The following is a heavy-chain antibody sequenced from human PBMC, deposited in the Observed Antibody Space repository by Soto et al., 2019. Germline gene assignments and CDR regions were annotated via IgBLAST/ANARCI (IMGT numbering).Heavy chain of an antibody. CDR1: GFTFSSYA. Sequence: QVQLVESGGGVVQPGRSLRLSCAASGFTFSSYAMHWVRQAPGKGLEWVAVISYDGSNKYYADSVKGRFTISRDNSKNTLYLQMNSLIAEDTAVYYCASLEGGPRWELLPVYYYYGMDVWGQGTTVTVSS. J-gene: IGHJ6*02. V-gene: IGHV3-30-3*01. CDR2: ISYDGSNK. D-gene: IGHD1-26*01. CDR3: ASLEGGPRWELLPVYYYYGMDV.